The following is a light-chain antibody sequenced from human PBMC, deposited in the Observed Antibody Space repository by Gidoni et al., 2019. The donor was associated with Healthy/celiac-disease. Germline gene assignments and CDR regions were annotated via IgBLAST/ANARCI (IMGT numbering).Light chain of an antibody. CDR3: QAWDSSTDV. CDR1: KLGDKY. V-gene: IGLV3-1*01. Sequence: YERTQPPSVSVSPGQTASITCSGDKLGDKYACWYQQKPGQSPVLVIYQASKGPAGIPERFSGSNSGHTATLTISGTQAMDAADYYCQAWDSSTDVFGGGTTLPVL. CDR2: QAS. J-gene: IGLJ2*01.